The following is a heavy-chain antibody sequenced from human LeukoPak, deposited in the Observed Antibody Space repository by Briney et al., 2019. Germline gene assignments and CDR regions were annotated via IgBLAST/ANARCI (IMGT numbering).Heavy chain of an antibody. CDR2: IIPIFGTA. D-gene: IGHD1/OR15-1a*01. J-gene: IGHJ4*02. CDR1: GGTFSSYA. V-gene: IGHV1-69*05. Sequence: ASVKVSCKASGGTFSSYAISWVRQAPGQGLEWMGGIIPIFGTANYAQKSQGRVTITTDESTSTAYMELSSLRSEDTAVYYCARVGGRQQLDYWGQGTLVTVSS. CDR3: ARVGGRQQLDY.